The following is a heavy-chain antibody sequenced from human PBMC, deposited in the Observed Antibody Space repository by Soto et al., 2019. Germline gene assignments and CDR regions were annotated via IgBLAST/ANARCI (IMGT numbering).Heavy chain of an antibody. CDR2: ISWNSGSI. J-gene: IGHJ4*02. D-gene: IGHD6-13*01. V-gene: IGHV3-9*01. Sequence: EVQLVESGGGLVQPGRSLRLSCAASGFTFDDYAMHWVRQAPGKGLEGVSGISWNSGSIGYADSVKGRFTISRDNAKNSLYLQMNSLRAEDTALYYCAKDKSIEAAGVFDYWGQGTLVTVSS. CDR3: AKDKSIEAAGVFDY. CDR1: GFTFDDYA.